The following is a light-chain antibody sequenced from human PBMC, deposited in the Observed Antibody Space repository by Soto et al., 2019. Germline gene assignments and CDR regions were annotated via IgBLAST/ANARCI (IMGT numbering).Light chain of an antibody. Sequence: EIVMTQSPATLSVSPGERATLSCRASQSVSSNLAWYQQKPGQAPRLLFYGASTRATGIPARFSGSGSGTEFTLIISSLQSEDFAVSYCQQYDNWHPYTFGEGTKLQIK. J-gene: IGKJ2*01. V-gene: IGKV3-15*01. CDR3: QQYDNWHPYT. CDR1: QSVSSN. CDR2: GAS.